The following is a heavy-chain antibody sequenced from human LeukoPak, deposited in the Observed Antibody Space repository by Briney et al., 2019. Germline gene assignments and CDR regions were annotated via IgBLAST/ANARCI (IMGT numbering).Heavy chain of an antibody. CDR3: AKDLPFIAVAANTFDY. J-gene: IGHJ4*02. V-gene: IGHV3-23*01. CDR2: ISGSGGST. CDR1: GFTFSSYA. Sequence: PGGSLRLSCAASGFTFSSYAMSWVRQAPGKGLEWVSAISGSGGSTYYADSVKGRFTISRDNSKNTLYLQVNSLRAEDTAVYYCAKDLPFIAVAANTFDYWGQGTLVTVSS. D-gene: IGHD6-19*01.